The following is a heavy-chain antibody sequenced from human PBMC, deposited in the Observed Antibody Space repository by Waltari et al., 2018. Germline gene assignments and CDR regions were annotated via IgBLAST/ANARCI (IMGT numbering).Heavy chain of an antibody. D-gene: IGHD6-13*01. CDR3: ARIRGSSRKEDAFDI. CDR1: GFSLRTRGMC. Sequence: QVTLRESGPALVKPTQTLTLTCTFSGFSLRTRGMCVSWLRQPPGTALEWLARSDWDEDKYYSTSLKTRLTISKDTSKNQVVLTMTNRDPVDTATYYCARIRGSSRKEDAFDIWGQGTMVTVSS. J-gene: IGHJ3*02. CDR2: SDWDEDK. V-gene: IGHV2-70*15.